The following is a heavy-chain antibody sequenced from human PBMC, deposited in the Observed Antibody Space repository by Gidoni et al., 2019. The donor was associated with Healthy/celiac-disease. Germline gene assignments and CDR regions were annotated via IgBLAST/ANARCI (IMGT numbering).Heavy chain of an antibody. Sequence: EVQLVESGGGLVQPGRSLRLSCAASGFTFDDYAMHWVRQAPGKGLEWVSGISWNSGSIGYADSVTGRFTISRDNAKNSLYLQMNSLRAEDTALYYCAKDWRFLEWFPPGGGMDVWGQGTTVTVSS. CDR1: GFTFDDYA. CDR3: AKDWRFLEWFPPGGGMDV. V-gene: IGHV3-9*01. D-gene: IGHD3-3*01. CDR2: ISWNSGSI. J-gene: IGHJ6*02.